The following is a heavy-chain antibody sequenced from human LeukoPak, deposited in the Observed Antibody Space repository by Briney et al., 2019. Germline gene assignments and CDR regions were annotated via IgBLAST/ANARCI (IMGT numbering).Heavy chain of an antibody. V-gene: IGHV4-59*08. CDR1: GGSISSYY. Sequence: SETLSLTCTVSGGSISSYYWSWIRQPPVKGLEWIGYIYYSGSTNYNPSLKSRVTISVDPSKNQFSLKLSSVTAADTAVYYCARHYVDYDSSGYTDYWGQGTLVTVSS. CDR2: IYYSGST. J-gene: IGHJ4*02. CDR3: ARHYVDYDSSGYTDY. D-gene: IGHD3-22*01.